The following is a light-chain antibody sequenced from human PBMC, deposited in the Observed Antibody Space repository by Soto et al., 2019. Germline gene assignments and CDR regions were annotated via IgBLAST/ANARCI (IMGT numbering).Light chain of an antibody. CDR2: DVS. CDR1: SSDIGAYNS. CDR3: ASYTTARIRV. Sequence: QSVLTQPASVSASPRQSITISCTGTSSDIGAYNSVSWYQQLPGKAPQLMIYDVSFRPSGISSRFSGSKSGNTASLTISGLRPDDDADYYCASYTTARIRVFGGGTKLTVL. J-gene: IGLJ2*01. V-gene: IGLV2-14*03.